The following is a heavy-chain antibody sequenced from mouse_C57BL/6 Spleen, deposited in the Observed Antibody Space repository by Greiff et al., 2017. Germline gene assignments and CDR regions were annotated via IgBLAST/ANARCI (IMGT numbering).Heavy chain of an antibody. Sequence: VQLQQSGPELVKPGASVKISCKASGYTFTDYYMNWVKQSHGKSLEWIGDINPNNGGTSYNQKFKGKATLTVDKSSSTAYMELRSLTSEDSAVYYCARSTFYYDYDWFAYWGQGTLVTVSA. CDR1: GYTFTDYY. CDR3: ARSTFYYDYDWFAY. CDR2: INPNNGGT. J-gene: IGHJ3*01. D-gene: IGHD2-4*01. V-gene: IGHV1-26*01.